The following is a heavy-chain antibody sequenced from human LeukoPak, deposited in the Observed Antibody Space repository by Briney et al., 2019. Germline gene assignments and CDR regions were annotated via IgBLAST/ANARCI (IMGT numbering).Heavy chain of an antibody. V-gene: IGHV3-30*18. CDR3: AKDSAYYGSGSFYYYYGMDV. Sequence: GGSLRLSCAASGFTFSSYGMHWVRQAPGKGLEWVAVISYDGSNKYYADSVKGRFTISRDSSKNTLYLQMNSLRAEDTAVYYCAKDSAYYGSGSFYYYYGMDVWGQGTTVTVSS. CDR2: ISYDGSNK. J-gene: IGHJ6*02. CDR1: GFTFSSYG. D-gene: IGHD3-10*01.